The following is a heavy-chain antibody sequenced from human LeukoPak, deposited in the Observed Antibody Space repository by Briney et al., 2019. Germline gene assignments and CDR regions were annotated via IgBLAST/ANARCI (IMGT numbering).Heavy chain of an antibody. J-gene: IGHJ5*02. D-gene: IGHD3-10*01. V-gene: IGHV4-59*01. Sequence: PSETLSLTCTVSGGSISSYYWSWIRQPPGKGLEWIGYIYYSGSTNYNPSLKSRVTISVDTSKNQFSLKLSSVTAADTAVYYCARQTGYYGSGSYYNWFDPWGQGTLVTVSS. CDR1: GGSISSYY. CDR3: ARQTGYYGSGSYYNWFDP. CDR2: IYYSGST.